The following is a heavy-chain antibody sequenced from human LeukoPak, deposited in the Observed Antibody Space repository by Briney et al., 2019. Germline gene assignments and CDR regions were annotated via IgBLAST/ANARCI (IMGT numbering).Heavy chain of an antibody. D-gene: IGHD2-2*03. V-gene: IGHV3-7*01. Sequence: TGGSLRLSCAAPGFTFSSYWMSSARQAPGKGLEWVANIKQDGSEKYYVDSVKGRFTISRDNAKNSLFMQMNSLRAEDTAVYYCARDAGYCSINSCYFNYYYGMDVWGQGTTVTVSS. CDR1: GFTFSSYW. J-gene: IGHJ6*01. CDR3: ARDAGYCSINSCYFNYYYGMDV. CDR2: IKQDGSEK.